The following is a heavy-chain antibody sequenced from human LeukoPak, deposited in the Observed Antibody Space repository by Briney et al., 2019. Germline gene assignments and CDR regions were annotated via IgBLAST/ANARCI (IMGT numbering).Heavy chain of an antibody. Sequence: SETLSLTCTASGCSISNGNTYWHWIRQPAGKGLEWIGRIHTSGTTNYNPSLKSRITISVDTSKNQFSLNLNSVTAAATAEYYCAREQRCLQSLDYWGQGNLVTVSS. D-gene: IGHD5-24*01. J-gene: IGHJ4*02. V-gene: IGHV4-61*02. CDR3: AREQRCLQSLDY. CDR2: IHTSGTT. CDR1: GCSISNGNTY.